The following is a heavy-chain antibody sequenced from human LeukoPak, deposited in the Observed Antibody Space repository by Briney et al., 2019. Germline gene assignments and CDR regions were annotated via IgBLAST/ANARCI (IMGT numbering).Heavy chain of an antibody. CDR1: GGSFSGYY. J-gene: IGHJ4*02. D-gene: IGHD6-19*01. V-gene: IGHV4-34*01. CDR2: INHSGST. CDR3: ARGGPVLAVAGTADY. Sequence: SETLSLTCAVYGGSFSGYYWSWIRQPPGKGLEWIGEINHSGSTNYNPSLKSRVTISVDTSKNQFSLKLSSVTAADTAVHYCARGGPVLAVAGTADYWGQGTLVTVSS.